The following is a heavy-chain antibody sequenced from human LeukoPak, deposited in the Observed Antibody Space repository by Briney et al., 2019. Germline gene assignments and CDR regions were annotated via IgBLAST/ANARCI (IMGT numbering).Heavy chain of an antibody. Sequence: GGSLRLSCIASGFTFSSYLMHWVRQAPGKGLVWVSRSNSDGSSTTYADSVRGRFTISRDNAKSRLYLQMNSLRAEDTAVYYCTRDLGIAVADVFDYWGQGTLVTVSS. D-gene: IGHD6-19*01. J-gene: IGHJ4*02. CDR2: SNSDGSST. V-gene: IGHV3-74*01. CDR3: TRDLGIAVADVFDY. CDR1: GFTFSSYL.